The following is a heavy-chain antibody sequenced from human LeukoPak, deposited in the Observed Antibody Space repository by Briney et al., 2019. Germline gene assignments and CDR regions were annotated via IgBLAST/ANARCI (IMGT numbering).Heavy chain of an antibody. Sequence: PSETLSLTCAVYGGSFSGYYWSWIRQPPGKGLEWIGEINHSGSTNYNPSLKSRVTISVDTSKNQFSLKLSSVTAADTAVYYCAGARSPITIFGVVILYYYYMDAWGKGTTVTVSS. CDR3: AGARSPITIFGVVILYYYYMDA. CDR1: GGSFSGYY. CDR2: INHSGST. D-gene: IGHD3-3*01. J-gene: IGHJ6*03. V-gene: IGHV4-34*01.